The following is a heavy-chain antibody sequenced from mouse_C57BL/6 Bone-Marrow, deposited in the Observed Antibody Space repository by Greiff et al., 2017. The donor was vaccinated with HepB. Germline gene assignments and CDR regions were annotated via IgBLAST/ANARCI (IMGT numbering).Heavy chain of an antibody. D-gene: IGHD3-2*02. Sequence: QVQLQQSGAELARPGASVKMSCKASGYTFTSYTMHWVKQRPGQVLEWIGYINPSSGYTKYNQKFKDKATLTADKSSSTAYMQLSSLTSEDSAVYYCARSAQAAWFAYWGQGTLVTVSA. CDR1: GYTFTSYT. V-gene: IGHV1-4*01. J-gene: IGHJ3*01. CDR3: ARSAQAAWFAY. CDR2: INPSSGYT.